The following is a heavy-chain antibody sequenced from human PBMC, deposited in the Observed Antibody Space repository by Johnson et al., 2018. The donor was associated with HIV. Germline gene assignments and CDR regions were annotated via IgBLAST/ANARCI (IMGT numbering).Heavy chain of an antibody. Sequence: QVQLVESGGDLVKPGGSLRLSCAASGFTFRDYYMSWIRQAPGKGLEWVAYISSSGSSISYADSVKGRFTISRDNAKNSLYLQMNSLGAEDTAVYYCARGGDVVWFGEFPGAFDVWGQGTMVTVSS. D-gene: IGHD3-10*01. CDR1: GFTFRDYY. CDR2: ISSSGSSI. J-gene: IGHJ3*01. V-gene: IGHV3-11*04. CDR3: ARGGDVVWFGEFPGAFDV.